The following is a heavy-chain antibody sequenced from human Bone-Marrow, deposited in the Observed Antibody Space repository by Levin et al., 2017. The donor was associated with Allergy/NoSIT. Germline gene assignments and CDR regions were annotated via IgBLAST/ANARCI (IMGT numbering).Heavy chain of an antibody. J-gene: IGHJ4*02. CDR2: VFNTGTT. Sequence: ASETLSLTCTVSGGSIGSYYWNWIRQPPGKGLEWIGYVFNTGTTYYSPSLKSRVSISVDTYKNQFSLKLTSVTAADSAIYYCARDNYFDSSGSYRLDSWGQGTLVTVSS. D-gene: IGHD3-22*01. V-gene: IGHV4-59*01. CDR1: GGSIGSYY. CDR3: ARDNYFDSSGSYRLDS.